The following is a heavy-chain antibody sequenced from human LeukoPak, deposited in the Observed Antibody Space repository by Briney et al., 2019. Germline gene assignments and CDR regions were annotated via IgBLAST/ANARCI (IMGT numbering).Heavy chain of an antibody. J-gene: IGHJ4*02. CDR1: GFTFSSYS. CDR2: ISSSSSYI. CDR3: ARDYKPVGWLVPYFDY. Sequence: PGGSLRLSYAASGFTFSSYSMNWVRQAPGKGLEWVSSISSSSSYIYYADSVKGRFTISRDNAKNSLYLQMNSLRAEDTAVYYCARDYKPVGWLVPYFDYWGQGTLVTVSS. V-gene: IGHV3-21*01. D-gene: IGHD6-19*01.